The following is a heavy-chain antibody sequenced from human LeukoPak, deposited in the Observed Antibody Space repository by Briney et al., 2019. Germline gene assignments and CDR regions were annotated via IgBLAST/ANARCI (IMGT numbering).Heavy chain of an antibody. Sequence: SVKVSCKASGGTFSSYAISWVRQAPGQGLEWMGGIIPIFGTANYAQKFQGRVTITADKSTSTAYMELSSLRSEDTAVYYCARSNSYGSGPIFDNWGQGTLVTVSS. CDR2: IIPIFGTA. CDR1: GGTFSSYA. CDR3: ARSNSYGSGPIFDN. J-gene: IGHJ4*02. D-gene: IGHD3-10*01. V-gene: IGHV1-69*06.